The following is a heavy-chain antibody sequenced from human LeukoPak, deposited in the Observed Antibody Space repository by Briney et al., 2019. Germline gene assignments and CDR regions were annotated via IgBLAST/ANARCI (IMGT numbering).Heavy chain of an antibody. Sequence: GKSLRLSCAASGLTFSSYGMHWVRQAPGKGLEWVALISYDGTDKYYADSVKGRFTISRDNSKNTLNLQMDSPRPEDTAVYYCAKDQGGYYGSGSYSPLDYWGQGTLVTVSS. J-gene: IGHJ4*02. CDR1: GLTFSSYG. V-gene: IGHV3-30*18. CDR3: AKDQGGYYGSGSYSPLDY. CDR2: ISYDGTDK. D-gene: IGHD3-10*01.